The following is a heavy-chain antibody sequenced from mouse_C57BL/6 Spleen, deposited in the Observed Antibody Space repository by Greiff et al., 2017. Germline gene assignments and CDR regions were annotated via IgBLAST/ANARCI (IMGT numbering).Heavy chain of an antibody. D-gene: IGHD1-1*01. CDR3: ADYYGSTSGGY. CDR1: GYTFTSYW. V-gene: IGHV1-59*01. Sequence: VQLQQPGAELVRPGTSVKLSCKASGYTFTSYWMHWVKQRPGQGLEWIGVIDPSDSYTNYNQKFKGKATLTVDTSSSTAYMQLSSLTSEDSAVYYCADYYGSTSGGYWGQGTTRTVSS. J-gene: IGHJ2*01. CDR2: IDPSDSYT.